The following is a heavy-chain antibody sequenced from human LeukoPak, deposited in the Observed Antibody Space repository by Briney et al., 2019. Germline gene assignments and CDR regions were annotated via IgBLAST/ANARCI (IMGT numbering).Heavy chain of an antibody. CDR2: TSGSAGST. Sequence: GESLTLSCAASGFTFSDYAMSWVRQTPGWGLEWVSMTSGSAGSTHNADSVKGRFTISRDNSKNTLYLHVSSLRVEDTAVYYCAKDRGFNYGYGFDYWGQGNLVTVSS. V-gene: IGHV3-23*01. D-gene: IGHD3-16*01. CDR3: AKDRGFNYGYGFDY. CDR1: GFTFSDYA. J-gene: IGHJ4*02.